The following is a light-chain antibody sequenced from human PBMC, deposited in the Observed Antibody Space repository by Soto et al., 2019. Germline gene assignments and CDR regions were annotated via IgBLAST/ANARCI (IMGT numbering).Light chain of an antibody. CDR3: QQYGSSPWT. Sequence: EMVLTQSPATLSLSPGERATLSWWASQSVNRYLVWYQQKPGQAPRLLMYDASKRATGIPARFSGSGSGTDFTLTISSLEPEDFAVYYCQQYGSSPWTFGQGTKVDIK. CDR2: DAS. CDR1: QSVNRY. V-gene: IGKV3-11*01. J-gene: IGKJ1*01.